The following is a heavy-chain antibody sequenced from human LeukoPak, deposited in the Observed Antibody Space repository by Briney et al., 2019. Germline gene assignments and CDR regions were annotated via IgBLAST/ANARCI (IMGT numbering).Heavy chain of an antibody. Sequence: SVKVSCKASGDTFSSYAISWVRQARGLGLEWMGGISPIFGTANYAQKFQGRVTITADESTSTAYMELSSLRSEDTAVYFCARAVYSSILYYFDYSGQGTLVTVSS. J-gene: IGHJ4*02. CDR2: ISPIFGTA. CDR3: ARAVYSSILYYFDY. V-gene: IGHV1-69*13. D-gene: IGHD6-13*01. CDR1: GDTFSSYA.